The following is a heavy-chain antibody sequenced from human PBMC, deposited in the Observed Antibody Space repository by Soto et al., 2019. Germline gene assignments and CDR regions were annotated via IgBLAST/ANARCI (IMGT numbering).Heavy chain of an antibody. CDR2: IRGGGITT. CDR3: ARGGTGSIDWFDP. J-gene: IGHJ5*02. V-gene: IGHV3-23*01. Sequence: GSLRLSCAAPRFTFTNYAMTWVRQAPGKGLEWVSTIRGGGITTYYADPVKGRFTISRDNSKNTLYLQMNSLRVEDMAVYYCARGGTGSIDWFDPWGQGTLVTVSS. CDR1: RFTFTNYA. D-gene: IGHD1-1*01.